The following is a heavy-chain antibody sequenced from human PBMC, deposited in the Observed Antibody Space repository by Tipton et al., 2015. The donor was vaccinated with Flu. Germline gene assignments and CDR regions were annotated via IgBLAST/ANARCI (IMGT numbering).Heavy chain of an antibody. J-gene: IGHJ5*02. CDR2: ITAYNRNT. Sequence: QSGSEVKKPGASVRVSCRASGYTFTRYGISWVRQAPGQGLEWMGWITAYNRNTKYAQKFQGRVTMTTDTSTSTAYLELRSLTSDDTAIYYCARSQVDWNPTPNWIDPWGQGTLVTVSS. D-gene: IGHD1-1*01. CDR1: GYTFTRYG. CDR3: ARSQVDWNPTPNWIDP. V-gene: IGHV1-18*01.